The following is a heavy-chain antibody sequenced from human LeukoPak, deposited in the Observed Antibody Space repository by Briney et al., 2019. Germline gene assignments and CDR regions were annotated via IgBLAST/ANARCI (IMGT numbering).Heavy chain of an antibody. Sequence: QAGGSLRLSCAASGFTFSSYSMNWVRQAPGRGLEWVSYISSSISTIYYADSVKGRLTISRENDKNSLYLQMNSLRAEDTAVYYCARAPTIVGYNSRELGHWYFDLWGRGTLVTVSS. CDR2: ISSSISTI. V-gene: IGHV3-48*01. J-gene: IGHJ2*01. CDR3: ARAPTIVGYNSRELGHWYFDL. CDR1: GFTFSSYS. D-gene: IGHD6-13*01.